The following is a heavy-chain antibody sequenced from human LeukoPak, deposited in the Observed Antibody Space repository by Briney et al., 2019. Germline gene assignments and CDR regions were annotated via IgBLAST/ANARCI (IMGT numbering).Heavy chain of an antibody. CDR2: IYHSGST. J-gene: IGHJ6*02. D-gene: IGHD3-3*01. V-gene: IGHV4-4*02. Sequence: PSGTLSLTCAVSGGSISSSNWWSWVRQPPGKGLEWIGEIYHSGSTNYNASLKSRVTISVDKSKNQFSLKLSSVTAADTAVYYCARGAITIFGVVIKYYYGMDVWGQGTTVTVSS. CDR1: GGSISSSNW. CDR3: ARGAITIFGVVIKYYYGMDV.